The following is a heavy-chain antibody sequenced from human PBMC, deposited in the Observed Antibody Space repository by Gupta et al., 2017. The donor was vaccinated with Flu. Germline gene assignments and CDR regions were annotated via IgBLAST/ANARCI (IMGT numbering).Heavy chain of an antibody. CDR1: RLSFSDYG. CDR3: ARETFPADFFVEH. D-gene: IGHD3-3*01. J-gene: IGHJ1*01. V-gene: IGHV3-30*03. CDR2: ISYDGSQT. Sequence: QGRLVESGGGVVQPGESLRLSCVGSRLSFSDYGMDWVRQTPGKGLEWVAVISYDGSQTHYADAVKGRFIISRDNSKNVVNLQMTRLRPEDTAVYFCARETFPADFFVEHWGQGIQVTVSS.